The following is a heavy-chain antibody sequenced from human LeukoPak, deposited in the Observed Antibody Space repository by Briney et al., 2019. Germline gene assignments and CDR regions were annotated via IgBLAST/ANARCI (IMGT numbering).Heavy chain of an antibody. J-gene: IGHJ5*02. V-gene: IGHV4-59*01. CDR2: IYYSGST. D-gene: IGHD2-2*01. CDR1: GGSISSYY. Sequence: SETLSLTCTVSGGSISSYYWTWIRQPPGKGLEWIGYIYYSGSTNYNPSLKSRVTISVDTSKNQFSLKLSSVTAADTAVYYCARVVVPAATDLRRRFDPWGQGTLVTVSS. CDR3: ARVVVPAATDLRRRFDP.